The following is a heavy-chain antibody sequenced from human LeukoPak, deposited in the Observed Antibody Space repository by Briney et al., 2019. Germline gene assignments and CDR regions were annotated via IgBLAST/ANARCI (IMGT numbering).Heavy chain of an antibody. CDR1: GFTFSSYW. D-gene: IGHD6-13*01. J-gene: IGHJ4*02. CDR2: INSDGSST. Sequence: PGGSLRLSCAASGFTFSSYWMHWVRQAPGKGLVWVSRINSDGSSTSYADSVKGRFTISRDNAKNTLYLQMNSLRAEDTAVYYCARVVTRAGYSSSWYDPDYWGQGTLVTVSS. CDR3: ARVVTRAGYSSSWYDPDY. V-gene: IGHV3-74*01.